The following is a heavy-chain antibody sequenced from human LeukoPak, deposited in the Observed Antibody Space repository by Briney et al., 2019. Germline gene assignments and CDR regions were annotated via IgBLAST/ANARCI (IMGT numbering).Heavy chain of an antibody. V-gene: IGHV3-9*01. J-gene: IGHJ4*02. Sequence: GRSLRLSCAASGFTFDDYAMHWVRQAPGKGLEWVSGISWNSGSIDYADSVKGRFTISRDNAKNSLYLQMNSLRAEDTALYYCAKEIGGYDSARPYYFDYWGQGTLVTVSS. CDR2: ISWNSGSI. CDR3: AKEIGGYDSARPYYFDY. CDR1: GFTFDDYA. D-gene: IGHD5-12*01.